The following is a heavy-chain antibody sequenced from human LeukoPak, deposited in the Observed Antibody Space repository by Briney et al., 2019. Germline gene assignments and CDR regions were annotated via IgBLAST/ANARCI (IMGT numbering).Heavy chain of an antibody. CDR3: AREVGYCSSTSCLSWFDP. CDR1: GFTFSSYA. Sequence: GGSLRLSCAASGFTFSSYAMHWVRQAPGKGLEWVAVISYDGSNKYYADSVKGRFTISRDNSKNTLYLQMNSLRAEDTAVYYCAREVGYCSSTSCLSWFDPWGQGTLVTVSS. CDR2: ISYDGSNK. V-gene: IGHV3-30-3*01. D-gene: IGHD2-2*01. J-gene: IGHJ5*02.